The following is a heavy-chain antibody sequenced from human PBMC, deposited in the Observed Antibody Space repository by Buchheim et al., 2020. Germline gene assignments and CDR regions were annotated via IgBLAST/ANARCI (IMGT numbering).Heavy chain of an antibody. CDR3: AHGHYYDSSGYYLFYGMDV. D-gene: IGHD3-22*01. V-gene: IGHV3-30*03. Sequence: QVQLVESGGGVVQPGRSLRLSCAASGFTFSSYGMHWVRQAPGKGLEWVAVISYDGSNKYYADSVKGRFTISRDNSKNTLYLQMNSLRAEDTAVYYCAHGHYYDSSGYYLFYGMDVWGQGTT. J-gene: IGHJ6*02. CDR2: ISYDGSNK. CDR1: GFTFSSYG.